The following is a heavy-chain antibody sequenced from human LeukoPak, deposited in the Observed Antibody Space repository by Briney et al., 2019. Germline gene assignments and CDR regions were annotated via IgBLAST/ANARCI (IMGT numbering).Heavy chain of an antibody. D-gene: IGHD6-13*01. J-gene: IGHJ4*02. V-gene: IGHV1-69*04. CDR2: IIPILGIA. Sequence: SVKVSCKASGGTFSSYAISWVRQAPGQGLERMGRIIPILGIANYAQKFQGRVTITADKSTSTAYMELSSLRSEDTAVYYCARVSPLGSSSWYGAFDYWGQGTLVTVSS. CDR1: GGTFSSYA. CDR3: ARVSPLGSSSWYGAFDY.